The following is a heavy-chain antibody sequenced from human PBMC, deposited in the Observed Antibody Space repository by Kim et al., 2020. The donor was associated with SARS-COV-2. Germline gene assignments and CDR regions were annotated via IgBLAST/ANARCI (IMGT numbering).Heavy chain of an antibody. CDR2: IWYDGSNK. V-gene: IGHV3-33*01. Sequence: GGSLRLSCAASGFTFSSYGMHWVRQAPGKGLEWVAVIWYDGSNKYYADSVKGRFTISRDNSKNTLYLQMNSLRAEDTAVYYCARDHSSSSFYYSYMDVWGKGTTVTVSS. D-gene: IGHD6-6*01. CDR1: GFTFSSYG. CDR3: ARDHSSSSFYYSYMDV. J-gene: IGHJ6*03.